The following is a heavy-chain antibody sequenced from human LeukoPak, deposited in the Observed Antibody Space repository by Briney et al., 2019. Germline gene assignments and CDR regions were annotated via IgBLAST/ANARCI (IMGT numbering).Heavy chain of an antibody. CDR2: IFTNGTT. CDR3: ARATLRGDPFDF. V-gene: IGHV4-31*03. Sequence: PRTLSLTCTLSGDCISIGGYYCTWTRQHPGKCLGWIDNIFTNGTTYYSPSRKGRIFTPVDTSKSQFSLRLTSVPAADTAVYCCARATLRGDPFDFWGQGLQVTVSS. CDR1: GDCISIGGYY. D-gene: IGHD2-21*02. J-gene: IGHJ4*02.